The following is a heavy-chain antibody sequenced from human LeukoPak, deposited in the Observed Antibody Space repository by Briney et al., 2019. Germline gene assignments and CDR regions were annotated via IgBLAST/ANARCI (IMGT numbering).Heavy chain of an antibody. J-gene: IGHJ4*02. D-gene: IGHD3-3*01. V-gene: IGHV3-30*04. CDR2: ISYDGSNK. CDR1: GFTFSSYA. CDR3: ARETNYYEFWSGYSD. Sequence: PGGSLTLSCAASGFTFSSYAMHWVRQAPGKGLEWVAVISYDGSNKYYADSVKGRFTISRDNSKNTLYLQMNSLRAEDTAVYYCARETNYYEFWSGYSDWGQGTLVAVSS.